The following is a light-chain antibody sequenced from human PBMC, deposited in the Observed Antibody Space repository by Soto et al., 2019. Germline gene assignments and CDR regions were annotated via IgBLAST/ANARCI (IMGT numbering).Light chain of an antibody. J-gene: IGLJ7*01. CDR1: SGSIASNY. V-gene: IGLV6-57*04. Sequence: NFMLTRPHSVSESPGKTVTISCTRSSGSIASNYVQWYQQRPGSAPTTVIYEDNQRPSGVPDRFSGSIDSSSNSASLTISGLKTEDEADYYCQSYDSSIAVFGGGTQLTVL. CDR2: EDN. CDR3: QSYDSSIAV.